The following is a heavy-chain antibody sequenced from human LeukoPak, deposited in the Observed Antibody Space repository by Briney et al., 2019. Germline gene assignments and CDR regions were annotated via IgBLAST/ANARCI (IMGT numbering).Heavy chain of an antibody. CDR3: ARSGGPGTYHQLRYNWFDP. CDR1: GFTFSDYH. CDR2: ITTISHYI. Sequence: GGSLRLSCAASGFTFSDYHLNWVRQAPGKGLEWLSSITTISHYIYYAGAVRGRFTISRDNAKNSLYLQTNSLRGEDTAVYYCARSGGPGTYHQLRYNWFDPWGQGTLVTVSS. D-gene: IGHD3-10*01. V-gene: IGHV3-21*01. J-gene: IGHJ5*02.